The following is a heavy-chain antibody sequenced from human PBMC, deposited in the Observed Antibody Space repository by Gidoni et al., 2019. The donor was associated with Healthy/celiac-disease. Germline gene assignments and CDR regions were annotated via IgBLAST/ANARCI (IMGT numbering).Heavy chain of an antibody. CDR3: ARDPISYDFWSGYLISYYYYGMDV. D-gene: IGHD3-3*01. V-gene: IGHV4-39*07. CDR1: GGSISSSIYY. J-gene: IGHJ6*02. CDR2: TYYSGST. Sequence: QLQLQESGPGLVKPSETLSLTCTVSGGSISSSIYYWGWIRQPPGKGLEWIGSTYYSGSTYYNPSLKSRVTISVDTSKNQFSLKLSSVTAADTAVYYCARDPISYDFWSGYLISYYYYGMDVWGQGTTVTVSS.